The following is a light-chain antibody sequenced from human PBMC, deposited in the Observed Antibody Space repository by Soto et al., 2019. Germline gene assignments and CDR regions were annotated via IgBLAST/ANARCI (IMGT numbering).Light chain of an antibody. V-gene: IGKV3-20*01. CDR2: AAS. CDR3: QQYAVSPST. CDR1: QTVSKNY. J-gene: IGKJ5*01. Sequence: EIVLTQSPVTLSLSSGEGATLSCRASQTVSKNYLAWYQQKAGQAPRLVIYAASTRATGIPDRFSGSGSGTDFTLTISRLEPEDFAVFYCQQYAVSPSTFGQGTRLEIK.